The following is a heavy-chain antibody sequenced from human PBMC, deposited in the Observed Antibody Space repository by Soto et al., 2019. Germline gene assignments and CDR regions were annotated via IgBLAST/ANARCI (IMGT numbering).Heavy chain of an antibody. J-gene: IGHJ6*02. CDR1: GATFYSHG. V-gene: IGHV1-69*01. D-gene: IGHD3-22*01. CDR3: ASNKNTIIVPAIEFYDSSSMDV. Sequence: QAQRVQSGAEVKEPGSSVKVSCKPDGATFYSHGISWVLQAPGQGPEWMGGIIPPSGTGRSAQKLQDRVTIIANEATTTVSKHLSSLRSEDTAIYYCASNKNTIIVPAIEFYDSSSMDVWGQGPPVTVSS. CDR2: IIPPSGTG.